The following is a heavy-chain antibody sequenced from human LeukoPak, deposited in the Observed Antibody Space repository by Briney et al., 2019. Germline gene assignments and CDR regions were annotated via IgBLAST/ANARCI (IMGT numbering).Heavy chain of an antibody. V-gene: IGHV1-18*01. Sequence: GASVKVSCKASGYTFTTYGITWVRQAPGKGLEWMAWISAYSGNKNYAQKFQGRVTITTDTSTSTAYMELRSLRADDTAMYYCARALVDGYKELDYWGQGTLVTVSS. CDR1: GYTFTTYG. D-gene: IGHD5-24*01. J-gene: IGHJ4*02. CDR2: ISAYSGNK. CDR3: ARALVDGYKELDY.